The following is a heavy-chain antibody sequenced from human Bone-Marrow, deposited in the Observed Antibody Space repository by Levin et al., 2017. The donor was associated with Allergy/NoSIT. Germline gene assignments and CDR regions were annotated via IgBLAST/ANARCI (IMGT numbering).Heavy chain of an antibody. V-gene: IGHV5-51*01. J-gene: IGHJ4*02. D-gene: IGHD2-15*01. CDR1: GYSFTTDW. CDR2: IKPGAPET. CDR3: ARRPCRGGRCYSDY. Sequence: RGESLKISCKASGYSFTTDWIAWVRQMPGKGLEWMGMIKPGAPETRYSPSFQGQVTMSVDKSINTAYLQLTGLKASDSGMYYCARRPCRGGRCYSDYWGQGSLVTVSS.